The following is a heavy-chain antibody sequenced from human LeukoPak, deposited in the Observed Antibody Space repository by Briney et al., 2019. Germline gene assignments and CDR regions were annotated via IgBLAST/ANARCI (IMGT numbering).Heavy chain of an antibody. D-gene: IGHD2-15*01. V-gene: IGHV1-2*02. Sequence: ASVKVSCKASGYTFTSYGISWVRQAPGQGLEWMGWINPNSGGTNYAQKFQGRVTMTTDTSVSTAYMDLSRLTSVDTAVYYCARGGLPVFYYYMDVWGKGTTVTISS. CDR3: ARGGLPVFYYYMDV. J-gene: IGHJ6*03. CDR1: GYTFTSYG. CDR2: INPNSGGT.